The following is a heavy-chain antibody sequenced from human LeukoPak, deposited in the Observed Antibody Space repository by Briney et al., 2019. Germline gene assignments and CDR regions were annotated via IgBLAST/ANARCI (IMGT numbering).Heavy chain of an antibody. CDR3: ARLGYDILTGYYYFDY. CDR2: IYYSGST. Sequence: PSETLSLTCTVSGGSISSYYWSWIRQPPGKGLEWIGYIYYSGSTTYNPSLKSRVTISVDTSKNQFSLKLSSVTAADTAVYYCARLGYDILTGYYYFDYWGQGTLVTVSS. V-gene: IGHV4-59*08. D-gene: IGHD3-9*01. CDR1: GGSISSYY. J-gene: IGHJ4*02.